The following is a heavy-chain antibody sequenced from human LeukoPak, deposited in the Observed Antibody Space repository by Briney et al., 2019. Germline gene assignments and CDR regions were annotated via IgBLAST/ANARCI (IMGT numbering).Heavy chain of an antibody. J-gene: IGHJ6*04. CDR2: INPYSGGT. V-gene: IGHV1-2*02. Sequence: ASVKVSCKASGYTFTGYYMHWVRQAPGQGLEWMGWINPYSGGTNYAQKFQGRVTMTRDMSISTAYMELSRLRSDDTAVYYCAADRGDGYNGPPVDVWGKGTTVTVSS. CDR1: GYTFTGYY. D-gene: IGHD5-24*01. CDR3: AADRGDGYNGPPVDV.